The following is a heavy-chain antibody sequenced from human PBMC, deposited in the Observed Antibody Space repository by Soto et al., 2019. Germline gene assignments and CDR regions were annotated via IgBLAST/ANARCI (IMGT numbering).Heavy chain of an antibody. CDR3: ARALTVTTYYYYGMDV. Sequence: ETLSLTCAVSGGSISSYYWSWIRQPPGKGLEWIGYIYYSGSTNYNPSLKSRVTISVDTSKNQFSLKLSSVTAADTAVYYCARALTVTTYYYYGMDVWGQGTTVTVLL. D-gene: IGHD4-17*01. CDR2: IYYSGST. V-gene: IGHV4-59*01. J-gene: IGHJ6*02. CDR1: GGSISSYY.